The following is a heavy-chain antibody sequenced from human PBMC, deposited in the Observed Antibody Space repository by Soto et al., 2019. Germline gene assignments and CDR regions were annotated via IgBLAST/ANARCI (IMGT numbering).Heavy chain of an antibody. CDR2: ISSSSTYI. CDR3: AKEGSGWYHFDY. D-gene: IGHD6-19*01. V-gene: IGHV3-21*01. Sequence: GGSLRLSCAASGFTFSDYSMNWVRQAPGKGLEWVSSISSSSTYIYYADSVKGRFTISRDNAKKSLYLQMNSLRAEDTAVYYCAKEGSGWYHFDYWGQGTQVTVS. CDR1: GFTFSDYS. J-gene: IGHJ4*02.